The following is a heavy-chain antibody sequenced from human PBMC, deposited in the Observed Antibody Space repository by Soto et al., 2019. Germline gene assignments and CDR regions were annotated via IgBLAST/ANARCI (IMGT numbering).Heavy chain of an antibody. J-gene: IGHJ4*02. CDR3: ARRRSGPTFFDY. Sequence: QVQLQESGPGLVKPSETLSLTCTVSGGSISSYYWSWIRQPPGKGLEWIGFIYYSGSTNYNPSLKSRVAISVDTSKNQFARKLSSVTAADTAVYYCARRRSGPTFFDYWGQGTLVTVSS. CDR2: IYYSGST. V-gene: IGHV4-59*08. CDR1: GGSISSYY. D-gene: IGHD3-10*01.